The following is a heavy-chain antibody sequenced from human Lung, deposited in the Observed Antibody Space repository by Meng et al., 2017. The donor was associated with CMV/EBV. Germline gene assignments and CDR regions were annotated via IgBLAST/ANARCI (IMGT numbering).Heavy chain of an antibody. CDR1: GFSVNSNF. Sequence: GGSXRLXCAASGFSVNSNFMNWVRQAPGKGLEWVSFIYTGGITYYADSVKGRFTISRDNSKNTVHLQMNNLRHGDKAVYYCARDLRPSGGGMDVWGQGTTVTVSS. V-gene: IGHV3-53*01. D-gene: IGHD2-8*02. J-gene: IGHJ6*02. CDR2: IYTGGIT. CDR3: ARDLRPSGGGMDV.